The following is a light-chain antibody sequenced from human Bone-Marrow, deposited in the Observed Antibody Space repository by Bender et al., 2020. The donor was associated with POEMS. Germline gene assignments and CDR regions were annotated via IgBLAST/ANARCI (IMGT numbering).Light chain of an antibody. CDR1: SSDVGAYNY. CDR2: EVT. Sequence: QSALTQPASVSGSPGQSITISCTGTSSDVGAYNYVSWYQQHPGKAPKLMIYEVTKRPSGVPARFSGSKSGTSASLAISDIQSEDEGDYYCSSWDDSLSGWVFGGGTKLTVL. J-gene: IGLJ3*02. V-gene: IGLV2-14*01. CDR3: SSWDDSLSGWV.